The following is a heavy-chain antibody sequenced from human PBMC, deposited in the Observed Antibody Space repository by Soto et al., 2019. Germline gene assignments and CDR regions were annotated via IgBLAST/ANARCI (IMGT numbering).Heavy chain of an antibody. Sequence: SLRLSCAAAGFTFSSYAMSWVRQAPGKGLEWVSAISGSGGSTYYADSVKGRFTIPRDNSKNTLYLQMNSLRAEDTAVYYCAKARRAGGNSALYFDFWGPGAQVTVSA. D-gene: IGHD3-16*01. CDR2: ISGSGGST. CDR1: GFTFSSYA. CDR3: AKARRAGGNSALYFDF. J-gene: IGHJ5*01. V-gene: IGHV3-23*01.